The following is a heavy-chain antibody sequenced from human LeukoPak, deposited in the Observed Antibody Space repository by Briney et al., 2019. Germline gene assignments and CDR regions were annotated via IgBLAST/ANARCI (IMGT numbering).Heavy chain of an antibody. D-gene: IGHD1-7*01. CDR3: ARDSIRYNWNSRDLNWFDP. Sequence: SETLSLTCAVYGGSFSGYYWSWIRQPPGKGLEWIGEINHSGSTNYNPSLKSRVTISVDTSKNQFSLKLSSVTAADTAVYYCARDSIRYNWNSRDLNWFDPWGQGTLVTVSS. CDR2: INHSGST. V-gene: IGHV4-34*01. CDR1: GGSFSGYY. J-gene: IGHJ5*02.